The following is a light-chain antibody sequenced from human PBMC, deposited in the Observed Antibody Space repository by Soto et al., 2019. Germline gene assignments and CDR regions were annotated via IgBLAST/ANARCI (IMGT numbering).Light chain of an antibody. CDR2: EVS. J-gene: IGLJ3*02. CDR3: SSHTTRNTWV. Sequence: ALTQPASVSGSPGQSITISCTGTSSDIGGYKYVSWYQQYPGKAPKLMIYEVSNRPSGVSNRFSGSKSGNTASLTISGLQAEDEADYYCSSHTTRNTWVFGGGTKVTVL. V-gene: IGLV2-14*01. CDR1: SSDIGGYKY.